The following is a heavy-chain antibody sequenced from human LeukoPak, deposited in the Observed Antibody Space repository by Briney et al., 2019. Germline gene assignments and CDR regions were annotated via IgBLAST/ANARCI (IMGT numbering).Heavy chain of an antibody. D-gene: IGHD3-10*01. V-gene: IGHV3-23*01. CDR2: ISARDDST. CDR3: AEVESSYCRI. Sequence: GGSLRLSCAASGFTFSIYAMSWVRQAPGKGLEWVSVISARDDSTYYADSVKGRFTISRDNSKNTLYLQMSSLRAEDTAIYYCAEVESSYCRIWGQGTLVTVSS. CDR1: GFTFSIYA. J-gene: IGHJ4*02.